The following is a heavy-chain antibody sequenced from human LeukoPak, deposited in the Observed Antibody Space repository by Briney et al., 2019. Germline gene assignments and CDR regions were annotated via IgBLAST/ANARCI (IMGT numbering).Heavy chain of an antibody. Sequence: GGSLRLSCVASGFTFSSYAMSWVRQAPGKGLEWVSAISGSGVTTHYAGSVKGRFSISRDNSKNTLYLQMNSLRAEDTALYYCARDYGDYAGFDYWGQGTLVTVSS. J-gene: IGHJ4*02. CDR3: ARDYGDYAGFDY. CDR2: ISGSGVTT. V-gene: IGHV3-23*01. D-gene: IGHD4-17*01. CDR1: GFTFSSYA.